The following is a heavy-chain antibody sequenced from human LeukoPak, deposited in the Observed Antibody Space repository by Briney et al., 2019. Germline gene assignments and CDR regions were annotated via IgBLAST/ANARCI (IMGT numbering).Heavy chain of an antibody. D-gene: IGHD3-16*01. CDR3: ARDRVLHHFDY. V-gene: IGHV3-33*01. CDR2: IWYDGSDK. Sequence: PGGSLRLSCAASGFTFSSHGMHWVRQAPGKGLEWVAVIWYDGSDKYYADSVKGRFTISRDNSKNTLYLQMTSLRADDTAVYYCARDRVLHHFDYWGQGALVTVSS. CDR1: GFTFSSHG. J-gene: IGHJ4*02.